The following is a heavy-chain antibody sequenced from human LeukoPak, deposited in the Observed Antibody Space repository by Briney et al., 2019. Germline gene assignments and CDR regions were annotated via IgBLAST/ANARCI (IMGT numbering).Heavy chain of an antibody. CDR3: ARAGMVPIYFDY. CDR2: INPNSGNT. V-gene: IGHV1-18*04. J-gene: IGHJ4*02. CDR1: GYTFTGYY. D-gene: IGHD3-10*01. Sequence: GASVKVSCKASGYTFTGYYMHWVRQAPGQGLEWMGWINPNSGNTNYAQKLQGRVTMTTDTSTSTAYMELRSLRSDDTAVYYCARAGMVPIYFDYWGQGTLVTVSS.